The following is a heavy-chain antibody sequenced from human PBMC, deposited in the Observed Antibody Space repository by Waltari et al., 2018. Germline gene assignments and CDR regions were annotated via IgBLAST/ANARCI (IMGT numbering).Heavy chain of an antibody. J-gene: IGHJ5*02. Sequence: QVQLVQSGAEVKKPGSSVKVSCKASGGTFSSYAISWVRQAPGQGLEWMGRIIPIFGTANYAQKFQGRVTITADKSTSTAYMELSSLRSEDTAVYYCAREDGYNWNAREYNWFDPWGQGTLVTVSS. V-gene: IGHV1-69*13. CDR1: GGTFSSYA. D-gene: IGHD1-20*01. CDR2: IIPIFGTA. CDR3: AREDGYNWNAREYNWFDP.